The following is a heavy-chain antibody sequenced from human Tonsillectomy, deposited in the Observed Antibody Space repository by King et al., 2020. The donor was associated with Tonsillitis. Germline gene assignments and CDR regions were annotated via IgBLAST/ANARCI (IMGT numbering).Heavy chain of an antibody. V-gene: IGHV3-64D*06. D-gene: IGHD6-13*01. CDR1: GFIFSSYG. Sequence: VQLVESGGGLVQPGASQRLSCSASGFIFSSYGMHWVRQTPGKGLEYVSGISSKGGSPYYADSVNGRFTISRDNSKNTLYLQMDGLRVEDTALFYCARGIYSSSWYSFDYWGQGTLVTVSS. CDR3: ARGIYSSSWYSFDY. CDR2: ISSKGGSP. J-gene: IGHJ4*02.